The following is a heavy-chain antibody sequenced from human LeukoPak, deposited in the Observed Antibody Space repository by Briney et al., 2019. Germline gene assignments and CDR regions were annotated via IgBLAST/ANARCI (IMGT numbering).Heavy chain of an antibody. CDR2: IRYDGSNK. CDR1: GFTFSSYG. V-gene: IGHV3-30*02. Sequence: GGSLRLSCAASGFTFSSYGMHWVRQAPGKGLEWVAFIRYDGSNKYYADSVKGRFTISRDNSKNTLYLQMNSLRAEDTAVYYCAKGTNGGVVPAAMAYWGQGTLVTVSS. D-gene: IGHD2-2*01. J-gene: IGHJ4*02. CDR3: AKGTNGGVVPAAMAY.